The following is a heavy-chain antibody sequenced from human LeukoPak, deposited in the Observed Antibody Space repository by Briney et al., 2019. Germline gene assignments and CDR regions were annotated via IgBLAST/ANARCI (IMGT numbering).Heavy chain of an antibody. J-gene: IGHJ4*02. CDR3: ARAVYDSSGYPDY. CDR2: IYYSGST. Sequence: PSETLSLTCTVSGGSISSSYYWGWIRQPPGKGLEWIGSIYYSGSTYYNPSLKSRVTISVDTSKNQFSLKLSSVTAADTAVYYCARAVYDSSGYPDYWGQGTLVTVSS. CDR1: GGSISSSYY. V-gene: IGHV4-39*07. D-gene: IGHD3-22*01.